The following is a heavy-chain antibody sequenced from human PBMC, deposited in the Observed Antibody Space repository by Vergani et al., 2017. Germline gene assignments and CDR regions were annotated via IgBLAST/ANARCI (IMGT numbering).Heavy chain of an antibody. CDR2: IWYDGSNK. J-gene: IGHJ6*03. CDR3: ARDRTYYYMDV. V-gene: IGHV3-33*01. D-gene: IGHD1-14*01. Sequence: VQLVESGGGVVQPGRSLRLSCAASGFTFSSYGMHWVRQAPGKGLEWVAVIWYDGSNKYYADSVKGRFTISRDNSKNTLYLQMNSLRAEDTAVYYCARDRTYYYMDVWGKGTTVTVSS. CDR1: GFTFSSYG.